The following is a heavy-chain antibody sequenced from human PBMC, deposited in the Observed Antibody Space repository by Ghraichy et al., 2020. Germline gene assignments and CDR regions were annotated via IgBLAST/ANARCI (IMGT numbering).Heavy chain of an antibody. CDR1: GGTFSIYT. J-gene: IGHJ6*03. Sequence: SVKVSCKASGGTFSIYTFTWVRQAPGQGLEWMGRIIPILDIANYAQQFQGRVTITADKSTNTAYMELSSLRSEDTAVYYCARAEYNGYDLDYYMDVWGKGTTVTVSS. CDR3: ARAEYNGYDLDYYMDV. V-gene: IGHV1-69*02. D-gene: IGHD5-12*01. CDR2: IIPILDIA.